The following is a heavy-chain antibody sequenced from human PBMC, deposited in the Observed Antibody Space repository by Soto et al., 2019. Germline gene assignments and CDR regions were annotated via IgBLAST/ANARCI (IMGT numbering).Heavy chain of an antibody. CDR2: INPSGGST. Sequence: ASVKVSCKASGYTFTSYYMHWVRQAPGQGLEWMGIINPSGGSTSYAQKFQGRVTMTRDTSTSTVYMELSSLRSEDTAVYYCARDDGSGSSHYYYYGMAVWGQGTTVTVSS. CDR3: ARDDGSGSSHYYYYGMAV. J-gene: IGHJ6*02. CDR1: GYTFTSYY. D-gene: IGHD3-10*01. V-gene: IGHV1-46*01.